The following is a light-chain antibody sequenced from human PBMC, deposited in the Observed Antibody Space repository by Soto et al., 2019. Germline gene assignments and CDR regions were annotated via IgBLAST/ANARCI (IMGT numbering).Light chain of an antibody. Sequence: NFMLTQPHSVSESPGKTVTISCTRSSGSIDSNYVQWYQQRPGSAPTTVLYEDHQRPSGVPDRFSGSIDSSSNSASLTISGLKTEDEADYYCQSYDSGILVFGGGTQLTVL. CDR1: SGSIDSNY. V-gene: IGLV6-57*04. CDR3: QSYDSGILV. CDR2: EDH. J-gene: IGLJ7*01.